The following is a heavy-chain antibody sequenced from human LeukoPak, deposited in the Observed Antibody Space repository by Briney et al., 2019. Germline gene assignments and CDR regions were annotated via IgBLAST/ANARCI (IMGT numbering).Heavy chain of an antibody. V-gene: IGHV4-39*01. J-gene: IGHJ4*02. CDR3: ARHNRATGGSY. Sequence: SDTVSLTCTVSGRSLGSSSYYCGWIPPPPGKGLAWSVTIYYSGSSYYHPSLKTRVTISVDTSKDQFSLKLSSVTTAATAPYYFARHNRATGGSYCGQAGLRAVSS. CDR1: GRSLGSSSYY. D-gene: IGHD1-26*01. CDR2: IYYSGSS.